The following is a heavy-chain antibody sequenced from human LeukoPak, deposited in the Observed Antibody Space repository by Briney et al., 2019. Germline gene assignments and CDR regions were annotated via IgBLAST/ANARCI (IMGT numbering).Heavy chain of an antibody. CDR2: IKQDGSEK. D-gene: IGHD3-22*01. CDR3: ARDLYYYDSSGYYFGLDY. V-gene: IGHV3-7*01. J-gene: IGHJ4*02. CDR1: GFSFSNYW. Sequence: GGSLRLSCAASGFSFSNYWMSWVRQAPGKGLEWVANIKQDGSEKYYVDSMEGRFTISRDNAKNSLYLQMNSLRAGDTAVYYCARDLYYYDSSGYYFGLDYWGQGTLVTVSS.